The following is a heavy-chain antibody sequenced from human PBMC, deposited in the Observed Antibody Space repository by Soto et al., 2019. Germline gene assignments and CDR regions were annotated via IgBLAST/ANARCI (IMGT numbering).Heavy chain of an antibody. CDR2: IYTSGST. CDR3: ARERVGSIAARPCWFDP. D-gene: IGHD6-6*01. J-gene: IGHJ5*02. CDR1: GGSISSYY. Sequence: PSETLSLTCTVSGGSISSYYWSWIRQPAGKGLEWIGRIYTSGSTNYNPSLKSRVTMSVDTSKNQFSLKLSSVTAADTAVYYCARERVGSIAARPCWFDPWGQGTLVTVSS. V-gene: IGHV4-4*07.